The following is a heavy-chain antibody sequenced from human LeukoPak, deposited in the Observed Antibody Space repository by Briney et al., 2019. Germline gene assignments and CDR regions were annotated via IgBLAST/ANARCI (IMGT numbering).Heavy chain of an antibody. CDR1: GDSVSSDSAA. V-gene: IGHV6-1*01. D-gene: IGHD6-13*01. Sequence: SQTLSLTCAISGDSVSSDSAAWNWIRQSPSRGLEWLGRPYYRSKWYNDYAVSVKSRITINPDTSKNQFSLQLNSVTPEDTAVHYCARDPSSIAAAGTIDYWGQGTLVTVSS. CDR3: ARDPSSIAAAGTIDY. J-gene: IGHJ4*02. CDR2: PYYRSKWYN.